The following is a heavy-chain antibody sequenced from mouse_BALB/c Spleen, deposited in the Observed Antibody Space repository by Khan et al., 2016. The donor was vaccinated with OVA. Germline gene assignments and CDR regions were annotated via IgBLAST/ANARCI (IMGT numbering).Heavy chain of an antibody. CDR2: IYPGTDNT. V-gene: IGHV1S132*01. CDR1: GYIFTNYW. J-gene: IGHJ2*01. CDR3: AREEALYYFDY. D-gene: IGHD3-2*02. Sequence: QVQLQQSGAELVRPGASVKLSCKTSGYIFTNYWIHWVKQRSGQGLEWIARIYPGTDNTYYNEKLKDKAILTVDKSSSTAYMQLSSLKSEDSAVYFGAREEALYYFDYWGQGTTLTVSS.